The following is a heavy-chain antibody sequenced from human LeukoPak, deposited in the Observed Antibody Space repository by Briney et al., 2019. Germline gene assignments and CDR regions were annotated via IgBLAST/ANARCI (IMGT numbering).Heavy chain of an antibody. Sequence: PSETLSLTCTVSGGSISSGGYYWSWIRQHPGKGLEWIGYIYYSGSTYYNPSLKSRVTISVDTSKNQFSLKLSSVTAADTAVYYCARESYYYDTRFDPWGQGTLVTVSS. CDR3: ARESYYYDTRFDP. V-gene: IGHV4-31*03. CDR1: GGSISSGGYY. D-gene: IGHD3-22*01. J-gene: IGHJ5*02. CDR2: IYYSGST.